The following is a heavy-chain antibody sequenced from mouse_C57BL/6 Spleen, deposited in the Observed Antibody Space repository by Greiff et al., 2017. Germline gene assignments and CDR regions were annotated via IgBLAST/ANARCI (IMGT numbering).Heavy chain of an antibody. CDR2: IYPGDGDT. Sequence: VKLMESGPELVKPGASVKISCKASGYAFSSSWMNWVKQRPGKGLEWIGRIYPGDGDTNYNGKFKGKATLTADKSSSTAYMQLSRLTSEDSAVYFCAREDYSNLDYWGQGATLTVSS. J-gene: IGHJ2*01. CDR3: AREDYSNLDY. D-gene: IGHD2-5*01. CDR1: GYAFSSSW. V-gene: IGHV1-82*01.